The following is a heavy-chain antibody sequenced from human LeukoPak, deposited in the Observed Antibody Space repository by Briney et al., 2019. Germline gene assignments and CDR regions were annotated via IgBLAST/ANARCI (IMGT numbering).Heavy chain of an antibody. CDR2: IFYTGST. D-gene: IGHD3-22*01. J-gene: IGHJ1*01. V-gene: IGHV4-59*01. Sequence: SETLSLTCTVSGGSISSYYWSWLRQPPGKGLEWIGYIFYTGSTNYNPSLKSRVTISVDTSKNQFSLKLNSVTAADTAVYYCARSTYYYDSSGYFVGYFQHWGQGTLVTVSS. CDR1: GGSISSYY. CDR3: ARSTYYYDSSGYFVGYFQH.